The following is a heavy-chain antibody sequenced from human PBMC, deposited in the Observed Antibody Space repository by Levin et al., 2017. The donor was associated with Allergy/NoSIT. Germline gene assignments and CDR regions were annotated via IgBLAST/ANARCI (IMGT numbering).Heavy chain of an antibody. Sequence: ASVKVSCKASGYTFTGYYMHWVRQAPGQGLEWMGWINPNSGGTNYAQKFQGRVTMTRDTSISTAYMELSRLRSDDTAVYYCARGAPYNWNDASDFDYWGQGTLVTVSS. D-gene: IGHD1-1*01. J-gene: IGHJ4*02. CDR3: ARGAPYNWNDASDFDY. CDR1: GYTFTGYY. CDR2: INPNSGGT. V-gene: IGHV1-2*02.